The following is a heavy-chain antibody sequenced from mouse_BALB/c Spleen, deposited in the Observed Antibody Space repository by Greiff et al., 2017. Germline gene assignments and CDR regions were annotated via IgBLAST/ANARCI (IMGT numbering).Heavy chain of an antibody. J-gene: IGHJ1*01. CDR2: ISSGSSTI. Sequence: EVHLVESGGGLVQPGGSRKLSCAASGFTFSSFGMHWVRQAPEKGLEWVAYISSGSSTIYYADTVKGRFTISRDNPKNTLFLQMTSLRSEDTAMYYCARDGKGGYFDVWGAGTTVTVSS. V-gene: IGHV5-17*02. CDR3: ARDGKGGYFDV. D-gene: IGHD2-1*01. CDR1: GFTFSSFG.